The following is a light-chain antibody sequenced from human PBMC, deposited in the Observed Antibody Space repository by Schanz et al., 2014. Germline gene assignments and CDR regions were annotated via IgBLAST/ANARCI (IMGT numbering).Light chain of an antibody. CDR3: GTWDSSLGSV. J-gene: IGLJ1*01. CDR1: GSNIGAGYD. V-gene: IGLV1-40*01. Sequence: QSVLTQPPSVSGAPGQRVTISCAGSGSNIGAGYDVHWYQQLPGAAPKLLIHGNRNRPSGVPDRFTGSKSGTSASLAITGLQAEDEADYYCGTWDSSLGSVFGTGTKVTVL. CDR2: GNR.